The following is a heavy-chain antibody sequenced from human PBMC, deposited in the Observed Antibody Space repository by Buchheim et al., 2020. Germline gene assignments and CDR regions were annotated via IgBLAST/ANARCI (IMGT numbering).Heavy chain of an antibody. CDR2: IYYSGST. Sequence: QVQLQESGPGLVKPSQTLSLTCTVSGGSISSGDYYWSWIRQPPGKGLEWIGYIYYSGSTNYNPSLKSRVTISVDTCKNKFSLKLSSVTAADTAVYYCARAKYYDFWSGYYVPYGMDVWGQGTT. J-gene: IGHJ6*02. CDR3: ARAKYYDFWSGYYVPYGMDV. D-gene: IGHD3-3*01. CDR1: GGSISSGDYY. V-gene: IGHV4-30-4*01.